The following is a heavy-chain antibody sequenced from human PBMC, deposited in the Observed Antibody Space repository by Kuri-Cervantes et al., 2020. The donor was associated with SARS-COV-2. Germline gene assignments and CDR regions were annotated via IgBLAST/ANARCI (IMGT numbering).Heavy chain of an antibody. CDR1: DDSISTNYY. CDR2: IHHSGNT. J-gene: IGHJ1*01. CDR3: AREYSGSYYVLGLTEYFQH. D-gene: IGHD1-26*01. Sequence: SETLSLTCTVSDDSISTNYYWGWIRQPPGKGLEWIGIIHHSGNTHYNSSLMSRVAISVDTSKNQFSLKLSSVTAADTAVYYCAREYSGSYYVLGLTEYFQHWGQGTLVTVSS. V-gene: IGHV4-38-2*02.